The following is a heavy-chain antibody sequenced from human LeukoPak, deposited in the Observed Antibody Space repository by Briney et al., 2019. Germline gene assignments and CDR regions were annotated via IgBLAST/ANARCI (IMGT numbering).Heavy chain of an antibody. CDR1: GFTVRSNY. CDR2: IYSGGST. Sequence: GGSLRLSCAASGFTVRSNYMSWVRQAPGKGLEWVSVIYSGGSTYYADSVKGRFTISRDNSKNTLYLQMNSLRAEDTAVYYCARLDGSYRPFDYWGQGTLVTVSS. CDR3: ARLDGSYRPFDY. V-gene: IGHV3-53*01. D-gene: IGHD1-26*01. J-gene: IGHJ4*02.